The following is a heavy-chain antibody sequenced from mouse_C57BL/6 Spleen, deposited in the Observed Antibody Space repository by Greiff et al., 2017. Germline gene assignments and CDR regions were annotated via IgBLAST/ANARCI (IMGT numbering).Heavy chain of an antibody. V-gene: IGHV5-17*01. J-gene: IGHJ2*01. CDR1: GFTFSDYG. Sequence: EVKVEESGGGLVKPGGSLKLSCAASGFTFSDYGMHWVRQAPEKGLEWVAYISSGSSTIYYADTVKGRFTISRDNAKNTLFLQMTSLRSEDTAMYYCARSDYYGSSSYFDDWGQGTTLTVSS. CDR2: ISSGSSTI. CDR3: ARSDYYGSSSYFDD. D-gene: IGHD1-1*01.